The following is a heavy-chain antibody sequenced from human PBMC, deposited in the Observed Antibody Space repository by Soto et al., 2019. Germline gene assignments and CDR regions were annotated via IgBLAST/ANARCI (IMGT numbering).Heavy chain of an antibody. CDR3: AREGMDCSGGSCYASAAFDI. Sequence: GGSLRLSCAASGFTFSDYYMSWIRQAPGKGLEWVSYISSSGSTIYYADSVKGRFTISRDNAKNSLYLQMNSLRAEDTAVYYCAREGMDCSGGSCYASAAFDIWGQGTMVTVSS. V-gene: IGHV3-11*01. J-gene: IGHJ3*02. CDR1: GFTFSDYY. D-gene: IGHD2-15*01. CDR2: ISSSGSTI.